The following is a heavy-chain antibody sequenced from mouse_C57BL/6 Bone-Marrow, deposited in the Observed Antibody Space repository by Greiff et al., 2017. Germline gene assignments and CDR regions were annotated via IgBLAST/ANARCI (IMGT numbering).Heavy chain of an antibody. CDR1: GYAFTNYL. CDR3: AGGFAY. CDR2: INPGSGGT. J-gene: IGHJ3*01. V-gene: IGHV1-54*01. Sequence: QVQLQQSGAELVRPGTSVKVSCKASGYAFTNYLIEWVKQRPGQGLEWIGVINPGSGGTTYNEKFKGKATLTADKSSSTAYMQLSSLTSEDSAVYFCAGGFAYWGQGTLVTVSA.